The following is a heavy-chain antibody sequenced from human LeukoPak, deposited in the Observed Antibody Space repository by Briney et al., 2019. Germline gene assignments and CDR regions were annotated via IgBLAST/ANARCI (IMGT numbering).Heavy chain of an antibody. J-gene: IGHJ5*02. CDR3: ARGPLIAAVAAQFDP. CDR1: GGSISSYY. CDR2: IYSSGST. Sequence: PSQTLSLTCTVSGGSISSYYWSWIRQPAGKGLEWIGRIYSSGSTNYNPSLKSRVTMSVDTSKKQFSLNLRSVTAADTAVYYCARGPLIAAVAAQFDPWGQGTLVTVSS. D-gene: IGHD6-13*01. V-gene: IGHV4-4*07.